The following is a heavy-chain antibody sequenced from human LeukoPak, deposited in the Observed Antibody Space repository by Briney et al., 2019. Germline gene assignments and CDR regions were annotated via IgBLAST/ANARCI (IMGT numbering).Heavy chain of an antibody. D-gene: IGHD3-3*01. CDR2: LYYSGSP. V-gene: IGHV4-39*07. CDR1: GGSINNTSYS. Sequence: SETLSLTCTVSGGSINNTSYSWGWIRQPPGKGLEYIGSLYYSGSPYYNPSLKSRVTMSVDTSKNRFSLRLSSVTAADTAVYYCATLSPSYDFWSGYPDAFDIWGQGTLVSVSS. J-gene: IGHJ3*02. CDR3: ATLSPSYDFWSGYPDAFDI.